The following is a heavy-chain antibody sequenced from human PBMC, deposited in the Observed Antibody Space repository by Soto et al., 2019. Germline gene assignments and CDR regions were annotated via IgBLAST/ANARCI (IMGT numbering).Heavy chain of an antibody. Sequence: LGGSLRLSCAASGFIFSNAWINWVRQAPGKGLEWVGRVKSKTDGGTTEYAASVKGRFTISRDDSKSIAYLQMNSLKTEDTAVYYCTRDLNPVPAAFWYYYMDVWGKGTTVTVSS. CDR2: VKSKTDGGTT. D-gene: IGHD2-2*01. CDR3: TRDLNPVPAAFWYYYMDV. V-gene: IGHV3-15*07. CDR1: GFIFSNAW. J-gene: IGHJ6*03.